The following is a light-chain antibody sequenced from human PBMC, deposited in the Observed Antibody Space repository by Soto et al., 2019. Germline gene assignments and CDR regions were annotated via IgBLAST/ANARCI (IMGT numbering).Light chain of an antibody. CDR2: GAS. Sequence: EIVLTQSPGTLSLSPGERVTLSCRASKSVGNPYLAWYQQKPGQTPRPLMYGASSRATGIPDRFSGSGSGTDFTLTITRLEPEDFAVYYCQQYGTSPRTFGQGTKLEIK. CDR1: KSVGNPY. CDR3: QQYGTSPRT. V-gene: IGKV3-20*01. J-gene: IGKJ2*01.